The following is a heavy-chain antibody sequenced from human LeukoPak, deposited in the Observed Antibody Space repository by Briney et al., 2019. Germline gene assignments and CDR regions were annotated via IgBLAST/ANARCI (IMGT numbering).Heavy chain of an antibody. Sequence: ASVKVSCKASGYTFTGYYMHWVRQAPGQGLEWMGWINPNSGGTNYAQKFQGRVTMTRDTSISTAYMELSRLRSDDTALYDCARDAFTGYYYYMDVWGKGTTVTISS. CDR1: GYTFTGYY. CDR3: ARDAFTGYYYYMDV. D-gene: IGHD3-16*01. V-gene: IGHV1-2*02. CDR2: INPNSGGT. J-gene: IGHJ6*03.